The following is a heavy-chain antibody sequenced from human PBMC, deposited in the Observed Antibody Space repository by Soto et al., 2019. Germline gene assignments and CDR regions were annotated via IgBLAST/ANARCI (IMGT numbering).Heavy chain of an antibody. CDR3: ARNSGDYEVY. CDR1: GFTFSSYE. CDR2: ISTTGSSI. D-gene: IGHD4-17*01. V-gene: IGHV3-48*03. J-gene: IGHJ4*02. Sequence: EAQLVESGGGLVQPGGSLRLSCVGSGFTFSSYEMNWVRQAPGKGLEWVSYISTTGSSIHYADSVRGQFTISRDNAKNSLYLQMNSLRAEDTAIYYCARNSGDYEVYWGQGTLVTVSS.